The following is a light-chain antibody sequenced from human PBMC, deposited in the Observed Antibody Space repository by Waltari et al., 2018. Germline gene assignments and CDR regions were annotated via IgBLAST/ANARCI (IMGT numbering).Light chain of an antibody. Sequence: DIVMAQSPDSLAVSLGERATINCGPRPSVLSTSTGKSYLAWYQQKPGQPPKLLIYWASTRESGVPDRFSGSGSGTDFTLTISSLQAEDVAVYYCQQYYDTPWTFGQGTKVEIK. CDR3: QQYYDTPWT. J-gene: IGKJ1*01. CDR1: PSVLSTSTGKSY. CDR2: WAS. V-gene: IGKV4-1*01.